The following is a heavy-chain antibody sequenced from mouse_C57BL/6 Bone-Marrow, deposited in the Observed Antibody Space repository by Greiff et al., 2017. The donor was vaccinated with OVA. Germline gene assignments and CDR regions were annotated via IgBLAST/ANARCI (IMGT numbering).Heavy chain of an antibody. CDR1: GYTFTNYW. CDR3: GRGGECHLDY. J-gene: IGHJ2*01. V-gene: IGHV1-63*01. CDR2: IYPGGGYT. Sequence: QVQLKQSGAELVRPGTSVKMSCKASGYTFTNYWIGWAKQRPGHGLEWIGDIYPGGGYTNYNEKFKGKATLTADKSSSTAYMQFSSLTSEDSAIYYCGRGGECHLDYWGQGTTLTVSS.